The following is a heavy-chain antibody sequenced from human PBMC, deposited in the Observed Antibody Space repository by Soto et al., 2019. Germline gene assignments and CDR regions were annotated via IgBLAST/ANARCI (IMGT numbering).Heavy chain of an antibody. Sequence: QVQLQQWGAGLLKPSETLSLTCAVYGGSFSGYYWSWIRQPPGKGLEWIGEINHSGSTNYNPSLRIRVNISVATSRNQFPLKLSSVTAADTAVYDCARGEVVTAPIDYWGQGTLVTVSS. CDR3: ARGEVVTAPIDY. D-gene: IGHD2-21*02. V-gene: IGHV4-34*01. J-gene: IGHJ4*02. CDR2: INHSGST. CDR1: GGSFSGYY.